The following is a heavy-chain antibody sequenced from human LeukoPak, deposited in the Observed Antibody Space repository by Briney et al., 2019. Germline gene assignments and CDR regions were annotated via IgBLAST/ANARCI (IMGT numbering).Heavy chain of an antibody. V-gene: IGHV3-30-3*01. CDR3: AREIFNGFDI. CDR2: ISYDGSNK. Sequence: GRSLRLSCAGSGFTFRSYALHWVRQAPGKGLEWVAVISYDGSNKDYADSVKGRFTISRDNSKNTLFLQMNSLRAEDTAVYYCAREIFNGFDIWGQGTMVTVSS. CDR1: GFTFRSYA. J-gene: IGHJ3*02.